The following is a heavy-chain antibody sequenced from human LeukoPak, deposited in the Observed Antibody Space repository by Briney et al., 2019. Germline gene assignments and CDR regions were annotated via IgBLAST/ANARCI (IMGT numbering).Heavy chain of an antibody. CDR2: IYSSGST. Sequence: SETLSLTCTVSGGSISSYYWSWIRQPPGKGLEWIGYIYSSGSTNYNPSVKSRVTISVDTSKNQFSLKLNSVTAADTAVYYCATSPTSDSPGYWGQGTLVTVSS. CDR1: GGSISSYY. D-gene: IGHD2-21*02. V-gene: IGHV4-59*08. CDR3: ATSPTSDSPGY. J-gene: IGHJ4*02.